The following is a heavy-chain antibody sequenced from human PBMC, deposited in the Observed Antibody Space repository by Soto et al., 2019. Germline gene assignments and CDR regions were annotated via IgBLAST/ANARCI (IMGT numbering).Heavy chain of an antibody. CDR3: AKDVYWNHRPVYYYYGMDV. Sequence: QVQLVESGGGVVQPGRSLRLSCAASGFTFSSYGMHWVRQAPGKGLEWVAVIWYDGSNKYYADSVKGRFSISRDNSKNTLYLQMNSLRGEDTAVYYCAKDVYWNHRPVYYYYGMDVWGQGTTVTVSS. J-gene: IGHJ6*02. CDR2: IWYDGSNK. CDR1: GFTFSSYG. V-gene: IGHV3-33*06. D-gene: IGHD1-1*01.